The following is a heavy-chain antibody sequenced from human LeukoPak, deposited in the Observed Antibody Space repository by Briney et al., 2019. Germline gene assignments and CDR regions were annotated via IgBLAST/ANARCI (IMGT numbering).Heavy chain of an antibody. Sequence: QAGGSLRLSCAASGFTFSSYWMSWVRQAPGKGLEWVANIKQDGSEKYYVDSVKGRFTISRDNAKNSLYLQMNSLRAEDTAVYYCAKTKDNYYYYGMDVWGQGTTVTVSS. CDR2: IKQDGSEK. V-gene: IGHV3-7*03. CDR1: GFTFSSYW. CDR3: AKTKDNYYYYGMDV. J-gene: IGHJ6*02. D-gene: IGHD1/OR15-1a*01.